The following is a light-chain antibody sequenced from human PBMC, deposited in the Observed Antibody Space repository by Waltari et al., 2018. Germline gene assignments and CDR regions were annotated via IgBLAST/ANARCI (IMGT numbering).Light chain of an antibody. CDR2: GAS. CDR3: QQYDISSWT. Sequence: EIVLTQSPGTLSLSPGERAALSCRASQSVSSTYLAWYQQKPGQAPRLLIYGASNRATGIPDRFSGSGSGTDFTLTISRLEPEDFAVYYCQQYDISSWTFGQGTKVEIK. V-gene: IGKV3-20*01. CDR1: QSVSSTY. J-gene: IGKJ1*01.